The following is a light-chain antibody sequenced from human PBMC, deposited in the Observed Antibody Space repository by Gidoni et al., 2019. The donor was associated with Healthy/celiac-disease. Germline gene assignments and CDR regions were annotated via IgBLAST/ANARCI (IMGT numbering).Light chain of an antibody. V-gene: IGKV1-39*01. CDR2: AAS. CDR1: QSTSSY. CDR3: QQSYSTPNT. J-gene: IGKJ2*01. Sequence: DIQMTQSPSSLSASVGDRVTITCRASQSTSSYLNWYQQKPGNAPKLLIYAASSLQSGVPSRFSGSGSGTDFTLTISSLQPEDFATYYCQQSYSTPNTFGQGTKLEIK.